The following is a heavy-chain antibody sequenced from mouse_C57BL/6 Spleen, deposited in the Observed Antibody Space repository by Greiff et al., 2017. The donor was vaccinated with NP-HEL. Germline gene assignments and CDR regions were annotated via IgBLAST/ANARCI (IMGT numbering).Heavy chain of an antibody. CDR1: GYTFTDYN. CDR3: AGPAYYAMDY. J-gene: IGHJ4*01. D-gene: IGHD3-3*01. V-gene: IGHV1-22*01. CDR2: INPNNGGT. Sequence: VQLQQSGPELVKPGASVKMSCKASGYTFTDYNMHWVKQSHGKSLEWIGYINPNNGGTSYNQKFKGKATLTVNKSPSTAYMELRSLTSEDSAVYYCAGPAYYAMDYWGQGTSVTVSS.